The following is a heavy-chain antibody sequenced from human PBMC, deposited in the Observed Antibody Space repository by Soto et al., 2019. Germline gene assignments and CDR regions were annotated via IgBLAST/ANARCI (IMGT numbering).Heavy chain of an antibody. V-gene: IGHV3-23*01. J-gene: IGHJ4*02. D-gene: IGHD3-3*01. CDR2: ISGSGGST. CDR1: GFTLSGFD. Sequence: GGSLRLSCAASGFTLSGFDIHWVRQASGEGLEWVSAISGSGGSTYYADSVKGRFTISRDNSKNTLYLQMNSLRAEDTAVYYCAKDGSSTRFLEWLLYDFDYWGQGTLVTSPQ. CDR3: AKDGSSTRFLEWLLYDFDY.